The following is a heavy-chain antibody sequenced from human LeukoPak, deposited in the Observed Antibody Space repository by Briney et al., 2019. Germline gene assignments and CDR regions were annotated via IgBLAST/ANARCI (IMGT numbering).Heavy chain of an antibody. CDR1: GGSISSGSYY. CDR2: IYTSGST. CDR3: ARDWPYSSSWYWFDP. D-gene: IGHD6-13*01. V-gene: IGHV4-61*02. Sequence: SQTLSLTCTVSGGSISSGSYYWSWIRQPAGKGLEWIGRIYTSGSTNYNPSLKSRVTISVDTSKNQFSLKLSSVTAADTAVYYCARDWPYSSSWYWFDPWGQGTLVTVSS. J-gene: IGHJ5*02.